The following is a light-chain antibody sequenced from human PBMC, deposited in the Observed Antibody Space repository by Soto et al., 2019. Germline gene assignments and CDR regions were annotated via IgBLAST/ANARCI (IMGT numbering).Light chain of an antibody. Sequence: EIVMTQSPATLSVSPGERATLSCRASQSVSSNLAWYQQKPGQAPGLLIYGASTRATGIPAGFSGNGSGTEFTLPISSLQSEDFAVYYCQQYINWPPWTFGQGTKVEIK. CDR3: QQYINWPPWT. CDR1: QSVSSN. CDR2: GAS. J-gene: IGKJ1*01. V-gene: IGKV3-15*01.